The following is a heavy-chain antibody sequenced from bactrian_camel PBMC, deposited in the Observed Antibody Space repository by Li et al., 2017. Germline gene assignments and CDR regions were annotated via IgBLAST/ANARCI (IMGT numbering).Heavy chain of an antibody. D-gene: IGHD2*01. CDR2: IHIRGDADGST. J-gene: IGHJ4*01. CDR1: GLTFSSYY. Sequence: DVQLVESGGGLVQPGGSLRLSCAASGLTFSSYYMTWFRQTPGKEREGVAAIHIRGDADGSTVYADSVKGRFTISRDNAKNTMSLQMNNLKPEDTAMYYCAADVILRGRICGLHRFWDPGHRL. V-gene: IGHV3S40*01.